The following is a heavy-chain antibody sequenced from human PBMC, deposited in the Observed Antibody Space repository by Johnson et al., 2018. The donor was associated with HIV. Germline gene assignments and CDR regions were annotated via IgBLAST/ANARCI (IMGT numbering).Heavy chain of an antibody. CDR1: GFTVNNNY. D-gene: IGHD3-10*02. J-gene: IGHJ3*02. V-gene: IGHV3-53*01. CDR3: ARNPLFSAFDI. Sequence: VQLVESGGNLIQPGGSLRLSCAASGFTVNNNYMTWVRQAPGKGLEWVSVSYSGGDTYYADSVKGRFTISRDNSKNTLYLQMNSLRAEDTAVYYCARNPLFSAFDIWGQGTMVTVSS. CDR2: SYSGGDT.